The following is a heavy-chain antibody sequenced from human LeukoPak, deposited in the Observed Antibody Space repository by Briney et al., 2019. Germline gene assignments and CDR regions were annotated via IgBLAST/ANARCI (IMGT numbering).Heavy chain of an antibody. CDR1: GGSINSYY. V-gene: IGHV4-59*01. CDR2: IYYSGST. Sequence: SETLSLTCTVSGGSINSYYWSWIRQPPGKGLEWIGYIYYSGSTNYNPSLKSRVTISGDTSKNQFSLKLCSVTAADTAVYYCARDSTRLGYFDYWGQGTLVTVSS. D-gene: IGHD3-16*01. J-gene: IGHJ4*02. CDR3: ARDSTRLGYFDY.